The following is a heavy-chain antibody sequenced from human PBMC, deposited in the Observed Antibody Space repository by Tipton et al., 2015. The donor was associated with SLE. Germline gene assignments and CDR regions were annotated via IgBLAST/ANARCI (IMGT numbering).Heavy chain of an antibody. D-gene: IGHD2-2*01. V-gene: IGHV3-21*01. CDR3: ARAGLCSSTSCFYYYYYGMDV. CDR2: ISSSSSYI. CDR1: GFTFSSYG. Sequence: SLRLSCAASGFTFSSYGMHWVRQAPGKGLEWVSSISSSSSYIYYADSVKGRFTISRDNAKNSLYLQMNSLRAEDTAVYYCARAGLCSSTSCFYYYYYGMDVWGQGTTVTVSS. J-gene: IGHJ6*02.